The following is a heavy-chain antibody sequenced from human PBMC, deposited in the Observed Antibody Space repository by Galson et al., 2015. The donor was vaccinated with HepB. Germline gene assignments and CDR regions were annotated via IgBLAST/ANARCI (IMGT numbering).Heavy chain of an antibody. D-gene: IGHD3-10*01. CDR1: GFSLSTRGMC. J-gene: IGHJ3*02. Sequence: PALVKPTQPLTLTCTFSGFSLSTRGMCVSWIRQPPGKALEWLALIDWDDDKYYSTSLKTRLTISKDTSKNQVVLTMTNMDPVDTATYYCARIPLSMVRGWGAFEIWGQGTMVTVSS. V-gene: IGHV2-70*01. CDR3: ARIPLSMVRGWGAFEI. CDR2: IDWDDDK.